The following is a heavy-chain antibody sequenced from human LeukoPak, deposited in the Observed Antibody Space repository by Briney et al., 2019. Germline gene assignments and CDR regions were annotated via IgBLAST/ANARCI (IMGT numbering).Heavy chain of an antibody. V-gene: IGHV4-34*01. CDR3: ARIMYVVPALYRGNNDAFDI. CDR2: INHSGST. CDR1: GGSFSGYY. Sequence: SETLSLTCAVYGGSFSGYYWSWIRQPPGKGLEWIGEINHSGSTNYNPSLKSRVTISVDTSKNQFSLKLSSVTAADTAVYYCARIMYVVPALYRGNNDAFDIWGQGTMVTVSS. D-gene: IGHD2-2*01. J-gene: IGHJ3*02.